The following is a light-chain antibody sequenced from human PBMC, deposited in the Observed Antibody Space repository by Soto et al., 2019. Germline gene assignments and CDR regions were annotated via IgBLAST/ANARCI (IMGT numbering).Light chain of an antibody. CDR1: QSGGKS. CDR2: STS. CDR3: QQGSSWPVFT. J-gene: IGKJ3*01. V-gene: IGKV3-11*01. Sequence: EIVLTQSPATLSLPPGERATLYCRASQSGGKSLACYQHKPCRAPTLLLYSTSIRFPGVPARFSGSGSKSDFTLTISRLEPEDFAVYFCQQGSSWPVFTFGPGTTLDL.